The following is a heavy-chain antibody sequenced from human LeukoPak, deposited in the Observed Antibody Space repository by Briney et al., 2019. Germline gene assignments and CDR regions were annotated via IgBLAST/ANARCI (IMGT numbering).Heavy chain of an antibody. CDR1: GYTFTSYG. Sequence: ASVKVSCKASGYTFTSYGINWVRQAPGQGLEWMGWISAYNDNTNYAQKLQDRITMTTDTSTSTAYMELRSLRSDDTAVYYCARDVAYYDFWSGYSLYYYYMDVWGKGTTVTVSS. V-gene: IGHV1-18*01. CDR2: ISAYNDNT. D-gene: IGHD3-3*01. J-gene: IGHJ6*03. CDR3: ARDVAYYDFWSGYSLYYYYMDV.